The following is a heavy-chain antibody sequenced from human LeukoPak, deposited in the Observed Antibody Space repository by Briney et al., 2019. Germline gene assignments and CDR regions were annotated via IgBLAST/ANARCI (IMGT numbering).Heavy chain of an antibody. CDR3: ARGSGGSCIDY. CDR1: GFTFRSYS. J-gene: IGHJ4*02. V-gene: IGHV3-21*01. Sequence: GGSLRLSCTASGFTFRSYSMNWVRQAPGKGLEWISSISSSSSYIYYADSVKGRFTISRDNAKNSLYLQMNSLRSEDTAVYYFARGSGGSCIDYWGQGTLVTVSS. D-gene: IGHD2-15*01. CDR2: ISSSSSYI.